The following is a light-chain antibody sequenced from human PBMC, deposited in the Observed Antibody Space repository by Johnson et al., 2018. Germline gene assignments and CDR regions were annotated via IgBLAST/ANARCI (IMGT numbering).Light chain of an antibody. J-gene: IGLJ1*01. V-gene: IGLV1-51*01. CDR1: SSNIGNNY. CDR3: GPCDSRLSTDV. Sequence: QSMLTQPPSVSAAPGQKVTISCSGSSSNIGNNYVSWYQQLPGTAPKLLIYDNNKRPSGIPDRFPGSKSGTSATLVITGLQPGDEADYYCGPCDSRLSTDVFGTGTKVTVL. CDR2: DNN.